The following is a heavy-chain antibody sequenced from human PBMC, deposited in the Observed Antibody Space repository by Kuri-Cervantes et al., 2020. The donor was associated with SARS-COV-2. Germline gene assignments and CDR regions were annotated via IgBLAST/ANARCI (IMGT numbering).Heavy chain of an antibody. Sequence: GSLRLSCAVYGGSFSGYYWSWIRQPPGKGLEWIGEINHSGSTKYNPSLKSRVAISVDTSKNQFSLNLSSVTAADTSVYYCARATAAGHNWFDPWGQGTLVTVYS. D-gene: IGHD6-13*01. CDR1: GGSFSGYY. V-gene: IGHV4-34*01. CDR3: ARATAAGHNWFDP. J-gene: IGHJ5*02. CDR2: INHSGST.